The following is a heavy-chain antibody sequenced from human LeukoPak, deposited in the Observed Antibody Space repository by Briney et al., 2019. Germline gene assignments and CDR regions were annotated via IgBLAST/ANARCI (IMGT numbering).Heavy chain of an antibody. CDR1: GFTFSSYA. D-gene: IGHD3-10*01. CDR3: GRGSVGFGELNY. J-gene: IGHJ4*02. CDR2: ISYDGSNK. Sequence: GGSLRLSCAASGFTFSSYAMHWVRQAPGKGLEWVAVISYDGSNKFYADSVKGRFTLSRDNSKNTLYLQMNSLRIEDTAVYYCGRGSVGFGELNYWGQGTLVTVSA. V-gene: IGHV3-30-3*01.